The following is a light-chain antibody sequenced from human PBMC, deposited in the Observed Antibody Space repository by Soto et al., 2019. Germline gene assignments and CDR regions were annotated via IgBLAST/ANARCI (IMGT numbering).Light chain of an antibody. CDR2: VGTGGIVG. J-gene: IGLJ2*01. V-gene: IGLV9-49*01. CDR3: GADHGSGSNFVYR. CDR1: SGYGNYK. Sequence: QPVLTQPPSASASLGASVTLTCTLSSGYGNYKVDWYQQRPGKGPRFVMRVGTGGIVGSKGDGIPDRFSVLGSGLNRYLTIKNIQEEDESDYHCGADHGSGSNFVYRFGGGTKLTVL.